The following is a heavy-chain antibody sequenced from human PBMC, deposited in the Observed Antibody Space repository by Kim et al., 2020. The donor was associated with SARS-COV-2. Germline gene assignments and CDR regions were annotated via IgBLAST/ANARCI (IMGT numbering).Heavy chain of an antibody. Sequence: SETLSLTCAVSGGAISSSNWWSWVRQPPGKELEWIGEIYHSGSTNYNPSLKSRVTISVDKSKNQFSLKLSSVTAADTAVYYCARDLRVNYYGSGSYVFLNWFDPWGQGTLVTVAS. D-gene: IGHD3-10*01. V-gene: IGHV4-4*02. CDR2: IYHSGST. CDR3: ARDLRVNYYGSGSYVFLNWFDP. CDR1: GGAISSSNW. J-gene: IGHJ5*02.